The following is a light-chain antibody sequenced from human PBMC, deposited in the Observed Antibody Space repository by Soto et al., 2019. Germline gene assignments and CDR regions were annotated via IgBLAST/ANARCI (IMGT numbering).Light chain of an antibody. V-gene: IGKV1-5*01. J-gene: IGKJ1*01. CDR3: QQYYSYHTWT. CDR1: QSIRSW. Sequence: DIQMTQSPSTLSASVGDRVTMTCRASQSIRSWLAWYQQKPGKAPKLLIYAASTLQSGVPSRFSGSGSGTDFTLTISCLQSEDFATYYCQQYYSYHTWTFGQGTKVDIK. CDR2: AAS.